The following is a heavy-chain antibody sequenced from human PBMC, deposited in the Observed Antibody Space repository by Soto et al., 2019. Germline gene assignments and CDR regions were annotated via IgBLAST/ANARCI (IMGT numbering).Heavy chain of an antibody. CDR3: ARHIGYCSGGSCYSYDAFDI. CDR1: GGSISRSSYY. CDR2: IYYSGST. Sequence: PSETLSLTCTVSGGSISRSSYYWVLIRQPPGKGLEWIGSIYYSGSTYYNPSLKSRVTISVDTSKNQFSLKLSSVTAADTAVYYCARHIGYCSGGSCYSYDAFDIWGQGTIVTVSS. V-gene: IGHV4-39*01. J-gene: IGHJ3*02. D-gene: IGHD2-15*01.